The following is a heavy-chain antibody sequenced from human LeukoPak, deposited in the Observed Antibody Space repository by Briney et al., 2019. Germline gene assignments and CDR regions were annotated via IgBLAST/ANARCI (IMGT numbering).Heavy chain of an antibody. Sequence: EASVKVSCKASGYTFTGYYMHWVRQAPGQGLEWMGWINPNSGGTNYAQKFQGRVTMTRDTSISTAYMELSSLRSEDTAVYYCARDEQSIDTILDIVATMTRFDPWGQGTLVTVSS. CDR3: ARDEQSIDTILDIVATMTRFDP. CDR1: GYTFTGYY. J-gene: IGHJ5*02. D-gene: IGHD5-12*01. V-gene: IGHV1-2*02. CDR2: INPNSGGT.